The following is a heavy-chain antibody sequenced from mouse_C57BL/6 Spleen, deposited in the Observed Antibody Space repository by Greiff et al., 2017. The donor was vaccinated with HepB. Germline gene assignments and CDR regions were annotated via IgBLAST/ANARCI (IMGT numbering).Heavy chain of an antibody. D-gene: IGHD1-1*01. V-gene: IGHV1-80*01. CDR3: AREDGSIGYYFDY. J-gene: IGHJ2*01. CDR1: GYAFSSYW. CDR2: IYPGDGDT. Sequence: QVHVKQSGAELVKPGASVKISCKASGYAFSSYWMNWVKQRPGKGLEWIGQIYPGDGDTNYNGKFKGKATLTADKSSSTAYMQLSSLTSEDSAVYFCAREDGSIGYYFDYWGQGTTLTVSS.